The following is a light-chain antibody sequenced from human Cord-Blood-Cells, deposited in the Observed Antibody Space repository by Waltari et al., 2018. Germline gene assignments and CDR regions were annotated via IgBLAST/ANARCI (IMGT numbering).Light chain of an antibody. CDR2: DAS. CDR3: QQRSNWYT. V-gene: IGKV3-11*01. CDR1: QSVSSY. Sequence: EIVLTQSPATLSLSPGERATLSCRASQSVSSYLAWYQHKPGQAPRLLIYDASNRATGIPARCSGSGSGTDFTLTISSLEPEDFAVYYCQQRSNWYTFGQGTKLEIK. J-gene: IGKJ2*01.